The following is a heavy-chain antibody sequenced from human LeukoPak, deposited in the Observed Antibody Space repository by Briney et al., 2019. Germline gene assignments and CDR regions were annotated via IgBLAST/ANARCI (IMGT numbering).Heavy chain of an antibody. D-gene: IGHD3-10*01. CDR3: TTASVTMVRGVINPDAFDV. CDR1: GFTFSNAW. V-gene: IGHV3-15*01. Sequence: GGSLRLSCAASGFTFSNAWMSWVRQAPGKGLEWVGRIMSKTDGGTTAYAAPVKGRFTISRDDSKNTLYLQMKGPETEDTAVYYCTTASVTMVRGVINPDAFDVWGLGTMVIVSS. CDR2: IMSKTDGGTT. J-gene: IGHJ3*01.